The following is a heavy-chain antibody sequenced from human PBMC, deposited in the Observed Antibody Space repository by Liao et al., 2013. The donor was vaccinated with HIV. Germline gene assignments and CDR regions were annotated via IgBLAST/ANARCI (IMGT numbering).Heavy chain of an antibody. CDR1: DGSISNYY. Sequence: QVQLQESGPRLVKSSETLSLTCTVSDGSISNYYWSWIRQPAGKGLEWIGRFHSRGTTNYNSSLKSRVTMSVDTSKNQFSLTVTSLTAADTAVYYCARDQYYYGSGSYYQHYHYMDVWGKGTTVTVSS. CDR3: ARDQYYYGSGSYYQHYHYMDV. CDR2: FHSRGTT. J-gene: IGHJ6*03. V-gene: IGHV4-4*07. D-gene: IGHD3-10*01.